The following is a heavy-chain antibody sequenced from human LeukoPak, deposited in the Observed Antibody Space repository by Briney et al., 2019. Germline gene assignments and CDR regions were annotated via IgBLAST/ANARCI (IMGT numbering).Heavy chain of an antibody. CDR2: ISAYNGNT. V-gene: IGHV1-18*01. CDR3: AREPLRLGELSPDFDY. CDR1: GYTFTSYG. D-gene: IGHD3-16*02. Sequence: ASVKVSCKASGYTFTSYGISWVRQAPGQGLEWMGWISAYNGNTNYAQKLQGRVTMTTDTSTSTAYMELRSLRSDDTAVYYCAREPLRLGELSPDFDYWGQGTLVTVSS. J-gene: IGHJ4*02.